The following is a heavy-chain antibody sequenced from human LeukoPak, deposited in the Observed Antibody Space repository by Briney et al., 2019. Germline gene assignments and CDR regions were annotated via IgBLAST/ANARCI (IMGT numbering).Heavy chain of an antibody. V-gene: IGHV3-30-3*01. CDR1: GFTFSEYA. CDR3: AKDTLRFSGWYYYDSSPVGGYGMDV. D-gene: IGHD3-22*01. Sequence: GRSLRLSCAASGFTFSEYAMHWVRQAPGKGLEWVAVISYDGRQKYYGDSVKGRFTISRDNPKNTLYLQMNSLRAEDTAVYYCAKDTLRFSGWYYYDSSPVGGYGMDVWGQGTTVTVSS. J-gene: IGHJ6*02. CDR2: ISYDGRQK.